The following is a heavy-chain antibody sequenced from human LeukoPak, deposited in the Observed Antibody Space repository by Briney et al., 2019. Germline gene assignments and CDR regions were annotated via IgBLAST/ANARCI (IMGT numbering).Heavy chain of an antibody. V-gene: IGHV3-23*01. D-gene: IGHD6-13*01. Sequence: GGSLRLSCAASGFTFSNYAMSWVRQAPGKGLEWVSGTSGSGGSTYYADSVKGRFTVARDNSQNTLYLQMNSLRAEDTAMYYCAKDDEYSSSWSYPDYWGQGTLVTVSS. CDR3: AKDDEYSSSWSYPDY. CDR2: TSGSGGST. CDR1: GFTFSNYA. J-gene: IGHJ4*02.